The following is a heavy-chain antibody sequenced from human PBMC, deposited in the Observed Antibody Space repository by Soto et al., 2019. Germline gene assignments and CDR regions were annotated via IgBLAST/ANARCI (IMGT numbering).Heavy chain of an antibody. CDR1: GGSISSSNW. J-gene: IGHJ6*02. CDR3: ARCLATADSWGMGV. CDR2: IYHSGST. D-gene: IGHD7-27*01. V-gene: IGHV4-4*02. Sequence: QVQLQESGPGLVKPSGTLSLTCAVSGGSISSSNWWSWVRQPPGKGLEWIGEIYHSGSTNYNPSPTRRVTISVDKYKNQLSLRLSLVTDADTAVYYCARCLATADSWGMGVWCQGTTVTVSS.